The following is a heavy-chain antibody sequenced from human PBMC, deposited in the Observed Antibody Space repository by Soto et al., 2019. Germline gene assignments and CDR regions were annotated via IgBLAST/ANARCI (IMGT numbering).Heavy chain of an antibody. V-gene: IGHV1-18*01. CDR2: ISAYTGNT. CDR3: AREDIVVVVAAEDYYYYGMDV. Sequence: QVQLVQSGAEVKKPGASVKVSCKASGYTFTSYGISWVRQAPGQGLEWMGWISAYTGNTNYAQKLQGRVTMTIDTSTSTAYMELRSLRSDDTAVYYCAREDIVVVVAAEDYYYYGMDVWGQGTTVTVSS. J-gene: IGHJ6*02. D-gene: IGHD2-15*01. CDR1: GYTFTSYG.